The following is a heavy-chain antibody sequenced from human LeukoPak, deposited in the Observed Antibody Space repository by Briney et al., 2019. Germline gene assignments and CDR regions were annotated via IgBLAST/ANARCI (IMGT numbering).Heavy chain of an antibody. V-gene: IGHV1-24*01. CDR2: FDPKNGET. CDR1: GHTLTQFS. Sequence: ASVTVSCKVSGHTLTQFSIHWVRQTPEKGLQWLGSFDPKNGETLYVQKFQDRVTMTADTSIDTAYMVLSSLRSEDTALYYCTIESPRMSSVWGQGTTVTVSS. CDR3: TIESPRMSSV. D-gene: IGHD6-6*01. J-gene: IGHJ6*02.